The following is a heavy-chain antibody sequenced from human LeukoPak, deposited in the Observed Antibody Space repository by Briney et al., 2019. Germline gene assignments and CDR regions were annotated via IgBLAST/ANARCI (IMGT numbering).Heavy chain of an antibody. CDR1: GYTFTAYY. J-gene: IGHJ4*02. D-gene: IGHD6-13*01. V-gene: IGHV1-2*02. CDR3: ARDDGAAAGTDFDY. CDR2: INPNSGDT. Sequence: ASVKVSCKASGYTFTAYYIHWVRQAPGQGLEWMGWINPNSGDTNSAQKFQGRVTMTWDTSISTAYMDLSRLRSDDTAVYYCARDDGAAAGTDFDYWGQGTLVTVSS.